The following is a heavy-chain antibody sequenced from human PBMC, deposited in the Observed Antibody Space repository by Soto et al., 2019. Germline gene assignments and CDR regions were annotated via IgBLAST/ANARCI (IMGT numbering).Heavy chain of an antibody. D-gene: IGHD3-9*01. CDR3: ARVPFVGYFDWLDP. CDR1: GASISSYY. Sequence: SETLSLTCSVSGASISSYYWTWILQPPGGGLEWIGYMHHTQGTNDNPSLRGRVHMSIDTSMNQFSLRLTSVTAADTAVYYCARVPFVGYFDWLDPWGHGTLVTVSS. CDR2: MHHTQGT. V-gene: IGHV4-59*01. J-gene: IGHJ5*02.